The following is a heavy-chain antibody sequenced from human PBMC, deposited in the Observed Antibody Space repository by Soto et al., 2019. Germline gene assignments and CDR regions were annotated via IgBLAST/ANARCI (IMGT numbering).Heavy chain of an antibody. CDR1: GYTFTGYY. D-gene: IGHD3-9*01. CDR2: INPNSGGT. V-gene: IGHV1-2*04. Sequence: ASVKVSCKASGYTFTGYYMHWVRQAPGQGLEWMGWINPNSGGTNYAQKFQGWVTMTRDTSISTAYMELSRLRSDFTAVYYCARVPTYDILTGYYNDYYGMDVWGQGTTVTVSS. CDR3: ARVPTYDILTGYYNDYYGMDV. J-gene: IGHJ6*02.